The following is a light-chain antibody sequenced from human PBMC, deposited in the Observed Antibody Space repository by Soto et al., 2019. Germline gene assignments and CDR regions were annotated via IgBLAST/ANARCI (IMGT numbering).Light chain of an antibody. CDR1: QSVKTF. CDR2: DAS. V-gene: IGKV3-11*01. Sequence: EIVLTQSPATLSLSPGERATLSCGASQSVKTFLVWYQQRPGQAPRLLIYDASHRAAGIPARFTGSGFGTDFTLTISSLEHEDAAVDYCQQRSNWHPITVGQGKRLEIK. J-gene: IGKJ5*01. CDR3: QQRSNWHPIT.